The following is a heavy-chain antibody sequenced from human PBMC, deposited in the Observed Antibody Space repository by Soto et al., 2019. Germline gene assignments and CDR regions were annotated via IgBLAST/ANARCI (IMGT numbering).Heavy chain of an antibody. CDR3: ATSTVSYVDIVSSTTRGYFDH. V-gene: IGHV5-51*01. J-gene: IGHJ4*02. D-gene: IGHD5-12*01. CDR1: GYNFNTYW. Sequence: GESLKISCEGSGYNFNTYWIGWVRQMPGKGLEWMALIYPGDSDTRYSPSLEGQVTLSVDRSISTAYLQWSSLKASDTAIYYCATSTVSYVDIVSSTTRGYFDHWGQGTLVTVSS. CDR2: IYPGDSDT.